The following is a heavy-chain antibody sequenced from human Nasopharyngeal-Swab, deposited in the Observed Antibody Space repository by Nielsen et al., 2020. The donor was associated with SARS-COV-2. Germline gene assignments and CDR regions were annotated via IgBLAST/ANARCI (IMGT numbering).Heavy chain of an antibody. Sequence: ASVKVSCKASGYTFSGNYIHWVRQAPGQGLEWMGWINPNTGGTDYAQKFQGRVTMTWVTSINTAYMELSGLRSDDTAVFYCTREAPMSGRSINYFDPWGQGTLVTVSS. CDR2: INPNTGGT. D-gene: IGHD1-1*01. J-gene: IGHJ5*02. V-gene: IGHV1-2*02. CDR1: GYTFSGNY. CDR3: TREAPMSGRSINYFDP.